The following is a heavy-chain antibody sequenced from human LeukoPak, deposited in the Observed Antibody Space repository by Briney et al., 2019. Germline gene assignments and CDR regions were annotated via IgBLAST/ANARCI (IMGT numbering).Heavy chain of an antibody. CDR1: GGSISSGNYY. D-gene: IGHD5-18*01. Sequence: SETLSLTCTVSGGSISSGNYYWSWIRQPAGKGLEWIGRMYTSGSTNYNPSLKSRVTISVDTSKNQFSLKLSSVTAADTAVYYCARVKSGYSYGYGDYYYMDVWGKGTTVTVSS. V-gene: IGHV4-61*02. CDR2: MYTSGST. CDR3: ARVKSGYSYGYGDYYYMDV. J-gene: IGHJ6*03.